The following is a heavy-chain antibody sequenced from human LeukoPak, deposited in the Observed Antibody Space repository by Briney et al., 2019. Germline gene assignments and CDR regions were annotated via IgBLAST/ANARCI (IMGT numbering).Heavy chain of an antibody. Sequence: ASVKVSCKASGYTFTGYYMHWVRQAPGQGLEWMGWINPNSGGTNHAQKFQGRVTMTRDTSISTAYMELSRLRSDDTAVYYCARSYYDFWSGYWYYFDYWGQGTLVTVSS. J-gene: IGHJ4*02. V-gene: IGHV1-2*02. D-gene: IGHD3-3*01. CDR1: GYTFTGYY. CDR3: ARSYYDFWSGYWYYFDY. CDR2: INPNSGGT.